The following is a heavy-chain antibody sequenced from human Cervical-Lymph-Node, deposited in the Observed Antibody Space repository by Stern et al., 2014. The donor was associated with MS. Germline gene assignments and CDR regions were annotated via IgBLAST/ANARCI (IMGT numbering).Heavy chain of an antibody. V-gene: IGHV1-18*01. CDR3: ARARGYDFWSGYYTENWFDP. CDR2: VSAYNGNT. CDR1: GYTFTSYG. Sequence: QVQLVQSGAEVKKPGASVKVSCKASGYTFTSYGISWVRQAPGQGLEWMGWVSAYNGNTNYAQKLQGRVTMTTDTSTSTAYMELRSLRSDDTAVYYCARARGYDFWSGYYTENWFDPWGQGTLVTVSS. J-gene: IGHJ5*02. D-gene: IGHD3-3*01.